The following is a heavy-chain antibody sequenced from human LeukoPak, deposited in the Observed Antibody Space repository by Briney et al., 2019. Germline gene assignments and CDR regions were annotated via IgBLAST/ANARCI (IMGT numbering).Heavy chain of an antibody. CDR3: TRAVGYYYYYYMDV. Sequence: GGSLRLSCTASGLTFGDYAMSWVRQAPGKGLEWVGFIRSKAYGGTTEYAASVKGRFTISRDDSKSIAYLQMNSLKTEDTAVYYCTRAVGYYYYYYMDVWGKGTTVTISS. J-gene: IGHJ6*03. CDR2: IRSKAYGGTT. CDR1: GLTFGDYA. D-gene: IGHD2-2*01. V-gene: IGHV3-49*04.